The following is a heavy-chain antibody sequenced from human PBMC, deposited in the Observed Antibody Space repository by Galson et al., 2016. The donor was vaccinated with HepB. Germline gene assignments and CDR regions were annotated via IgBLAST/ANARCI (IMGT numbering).Heavy chain of an antibody. CDR1: GGSISSFY. CDR3: ARDPAGSSNGFDP. D-gene: IGHD4-11*01. J-gene: IGHJ5*02. V-gene: IGHV4-59*01. Sequence: SETLSLTCTVYGGSISSFYWSWIRHPPGKGLEWIGYIHYSGSPNYHPSLKSRATTSVDTSKNQFSLKLSSVTVADTAVYYCARDPAGSSNGFDPWGQGTLVTVSS. CDR2: IHYSGSP.